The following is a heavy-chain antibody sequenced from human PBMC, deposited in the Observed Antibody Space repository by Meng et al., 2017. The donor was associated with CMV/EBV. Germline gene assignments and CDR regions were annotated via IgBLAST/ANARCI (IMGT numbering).Heavy chain of an antibody. CDR2: IYYSGST. D-gene: IGHD3-3*01. CDR1: GGSISSSSYY. CDR3: ARDLGSRITIFGVVTSGNWFDP. V-gene: IGHV4-39*07. Sequence: SETLSLTCTVSGGSISSSSYYWGWIRQPPGKGLEWIGSIYYSGSTYYNPSLKSRVTISVDTSKNQFSLKLSSVTAADTAVYYCARDLGSRITIFGVVTSGNWFDPWGQGTLVTGLL. J-gene: IGHJ5*02.